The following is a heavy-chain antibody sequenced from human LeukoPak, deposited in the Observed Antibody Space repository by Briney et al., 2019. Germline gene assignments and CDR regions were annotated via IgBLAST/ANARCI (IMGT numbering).Heavy chain of an antibody. J-gene: IGHJ4*02. CDR1: GFTFSSYD. CDR3: ARGRGWYYDSSGYYYFDY. Sequence: GGSLRLSCAASGFTFSSYDMHWVRQATGKGLEWVSAIGTAGDTYYPGSVKGRFTISRENAKNSLYLQMNSLRAEDTAVYYCARGRGWYYDSSGYYYFDYWGQGTLVTVSS. CDR2: IGTAGDT. D-gene: IGHD3-22*01. V-gene: IGHV3-13*01.